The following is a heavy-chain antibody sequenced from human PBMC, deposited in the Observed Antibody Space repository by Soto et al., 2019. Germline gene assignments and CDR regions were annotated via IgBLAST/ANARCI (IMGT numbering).Heavy chain of an antibody. V-gene: IGHV1-69*13. CDR1: GGTFSSYA. J-gene: IGHJ4*02. D-gene: IGHD2-15*01. CDR2: IIPIFGTA. Sequence: SVKVSCKASGGTFSSYAISWVRQAPGQGLEWMGGIIPIFGTANYAQKFQGRVTITADESTSTAYMELSSLRSEDTAVYYCARDRLYCSGGSCIGYFDYWGQGTLVTVSS. CDR3: ARDRLYCSGGSCIGYFDY.